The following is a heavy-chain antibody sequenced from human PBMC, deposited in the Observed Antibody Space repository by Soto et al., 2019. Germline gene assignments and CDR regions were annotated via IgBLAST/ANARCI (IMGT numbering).Heavy chain of an antibody. Sequence: SVKVSCKASGGTFSSYAISWVRQAPGQGLEWMGGIIPIFGTANYAQKFQGRVTITADESTSTAYMELSSLRSEDTAVYYCARDSYCGGDCYSIHGMDVWGQGTTVTVSS. D-gene: IGHD2-21*02. J-gene: IGHJ6*02. CDR1: GGTFSSYA. V-gene: IGHV1-69*13. CDR2: IIPIFGTA. CDR3: ARDSYCGGDCYSIHGMDV.